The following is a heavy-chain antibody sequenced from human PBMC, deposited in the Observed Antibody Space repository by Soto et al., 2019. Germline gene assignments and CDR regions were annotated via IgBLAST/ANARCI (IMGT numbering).Heavy chain of an antibody. V-gene: IGHV1-18*04. D-gene: IGHD3-22*01. CDR2: ISAYNGNT. CDR1: GYTFTSYG. CDR3: ARDAPYYYDSSAPAGAFDF. J-gene: IGHJ3*01. Sequence: ASVKVSCKASGYTFTSYGISWVRQAPGQGLEWMGWISAYNGNTNYAQKPQGRVTMTTDTSTSTAYMELRSLRSDDTAVYYCARDAPYYYDSSAPAGAFDFWDQGTMVTVSS.